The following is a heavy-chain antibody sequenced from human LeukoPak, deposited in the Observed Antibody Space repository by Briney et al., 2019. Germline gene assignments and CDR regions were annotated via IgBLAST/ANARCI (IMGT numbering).Heavy chain of an antibody. J-gene: IGHJ4*02. Sequence: SETLSLTCTVSGGSISSYYWSWIRQPPGKGLEWIGYIYYSGSTNYNPSLESRVTISVDTSKNQFSLKLSSVTAADTAVYYCARGGYGSGSPIDYWGQGTLVTVSS. V-gene: IGHV4-59*01. CDR1: GGSISSYY. CDR2: IYYSGST. D-gene: IGHD3-10*01. CDR3: ARGGYGSGSPIDY.